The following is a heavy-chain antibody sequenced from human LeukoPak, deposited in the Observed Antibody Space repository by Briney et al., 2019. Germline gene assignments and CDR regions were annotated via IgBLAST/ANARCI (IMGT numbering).Heavy chain of an antibody. V-gene: IGHV3-21*01. CDR3: ARDHDCGGDCYTYMDV. D-gene: IGHD2-21*01. CDR2: ISDGSSYI. Sequence: GGSLRLSCAASGFTFSSYSMNWVRQAPGKGLEWVSSISDGSSYIYYADSVKGRFTISRDNAKNSLYLQMNSLRAEDTAVFYCARDHDCGGDCYTYMDVWGKGTTVTVSS. J-gene: IGHJ6*03. CDR1: GFTFSSYS.